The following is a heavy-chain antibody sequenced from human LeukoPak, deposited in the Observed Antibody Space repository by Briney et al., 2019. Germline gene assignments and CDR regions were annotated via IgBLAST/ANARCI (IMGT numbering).Heavy chain of an antibody. CDR3: ARARAANYYYYMDV. Sequence: SETLSLTCAVSGYSISSGYYWGWIRQPPGKGLEWIGSIYHSGSTYYNPSLKSRVTISVDTSKNQFSLKLSSVTAADTAVYYCARARAANYYYYMDVWGKGTTVTVSS. V-gene: IGHV4-38-2*01. CDR1: GYSISSGYY. J-gene: IGHJ6*03. D-gene: IGHD5-18*01. CDR2: IYHSGST.